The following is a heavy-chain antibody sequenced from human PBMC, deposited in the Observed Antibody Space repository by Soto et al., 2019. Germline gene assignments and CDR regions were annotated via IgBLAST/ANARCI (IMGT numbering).Heavy chain of an antibody. J-gene: IGHJ5*02. V-gene: IGHV6-1*01. CDR1: GDSVSSNSAA. CDR3: ARDLRLSSSWYKGSWFDP. CDR2: TYYRSKWYN. Sequence: QTLSLTCAISGDSVSSNSAAWNWIRQSPSRGLEWLGRTYYRSKWYNDYAVSVKSRITINPDTSKNQFSLQLNSVTPEDTAVYYCARDLRLSSSWYKGSWFDPWGQGTLVTVSS. D-gene: IGHD6-13*01.